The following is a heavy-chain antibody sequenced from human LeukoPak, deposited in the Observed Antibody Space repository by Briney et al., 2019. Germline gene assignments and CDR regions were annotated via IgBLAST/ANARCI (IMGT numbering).Heavy chain of an antibody. V-gene: IGHV3-23*01. J-gene: IGHJ4*02. Sequence: GGSLRLSCAASGFSFSNYGMSWVRQAPGEGLEWVSAISDSTWYSDSVKGRFTISRDSSQNTVYLQMNSLRAEDTAVYYCVKDRRSYGGTSFDSWGQGTLVTVSS. CDR2: ISDST. D-gene: IGHD4-23*01. CDR3: VKDRRSYGGTSFDS. CDR1: GFSFSNYG.